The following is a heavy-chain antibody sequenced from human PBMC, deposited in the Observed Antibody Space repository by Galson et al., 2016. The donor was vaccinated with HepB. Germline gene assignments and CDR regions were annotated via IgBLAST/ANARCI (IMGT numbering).Heavy chain of an antibody. CDR2: IKQDGGEK. CDR1: GFTFSSYE. J-gene: IGHJ2*01. V-gene: IGHV3-7*03. Sequence: SLRLSCAASGFTFSSYEMNWVRQAPGKGLEWVANIKQDGGEKYYVDSVKGRFTISRDNAKNSLYLQMNRLRAEDTAVYYCAREAPGSEVVRYFDWYWYLDLWGRGTLVTVSS. D-gene: IGHD3-9*01. CDR3: AREAPGSEVVRYFDWYWYLDL.